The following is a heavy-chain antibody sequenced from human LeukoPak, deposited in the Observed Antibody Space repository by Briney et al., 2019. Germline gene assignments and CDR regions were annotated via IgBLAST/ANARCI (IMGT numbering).Heavy chain of an antibody. V-gene: IGHV1-18*01. CDR1: GYTFTSYG. D-gene: IGHD3-9*01. CDR2: ISTYNGNT. J-gene: IGHJ5*02. Sequence: ASVKVSCKASGYTFTSYGISWVRQAPGQGLEWMGWISTYNGNTNYAQKLQGRVTMTTDTSTSTAYMELRSLRSDDTAVYYCARVHQLRYWDWFDPWGQGTLVTVSS. CDR3: ARVHQLRYWDWFDP.